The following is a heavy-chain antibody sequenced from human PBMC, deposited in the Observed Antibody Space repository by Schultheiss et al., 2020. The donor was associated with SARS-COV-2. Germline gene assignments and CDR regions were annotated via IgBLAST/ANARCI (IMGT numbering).Heavy chain of an antibody. J-gene: IGHJ5*02. CDR2: IYYSGST. CDR1: GGSVSSGSYY. D-gene: IGHD3-10*01. Sequence: SETLSLTCTVSGGSVSSGSYYWSWIRQPPGRGLEWIGYIYYSGSTNYNPSLKSRVTISVDTSKNQFSLKLSSVTAADTAVYYCAGGGSGSYYRGWFDPWGQGTLVTVSS. CDR3: AGGGSGSYYRGWFDP. V-gene: IGHV4-61*01.